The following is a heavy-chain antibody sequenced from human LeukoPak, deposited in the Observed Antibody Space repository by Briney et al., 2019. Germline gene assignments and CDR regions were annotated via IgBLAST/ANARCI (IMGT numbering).Heavy chain of an antibody. CDR1: GFTFTSYG. V-gene: IGHV3-21*06. D-gene: IGHD2-2*01. CDR3: AREPGPAAPPVDY. J-gene: IGHJ4*02. Sequence: GGSLRLSCAASGFTFTSYGMNWFRQAPGKGLEWVSSISSGSTYMYYADSVKGRFTISRDNAKNSVYLQMNSLRVEDAAVYYCAREPGPAAPPVDYWGQGTLVTVSS. CDR2: ISSGSTYM.